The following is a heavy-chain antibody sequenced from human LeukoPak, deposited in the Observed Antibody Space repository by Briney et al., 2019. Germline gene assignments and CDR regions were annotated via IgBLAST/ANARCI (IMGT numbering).Heavy chain of an antibody. CDR2: ISAYNGNT. CDR1: GYTFTSYG. D-gene: IGHD3-10*01. V-gene: IGHV1-18*01. J-gene: IGHJ4*02. CDR3: ARDPRWRITMVRGVPFFDY. Sequence: ASVKVSCKASGYTFTSYGISWVRQAPGQGLEWMGWISAYNGNTNYAQKLQGRVTMTTDTSTSTAYMELRSLRSDDTAVYYCARDPRWRITMVRGVPFFDYWGQGTLVTVSS.